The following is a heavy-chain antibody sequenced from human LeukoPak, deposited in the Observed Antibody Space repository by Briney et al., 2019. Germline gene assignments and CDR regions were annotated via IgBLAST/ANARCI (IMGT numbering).Heavy chain of an antibody. Sequence: PGGSLRLSCAASGFTFSSYGMHWVRQAPGKGLEWVAVIWYDGSNKYYADSVKGRFTISRDNSKNTLYLQMNSLRAEDTAVYYCARDFEIGYSYGLDAFDIWGQGTMVTVSS. J-gene: IGHJ3*02. CDR3: ARDFEIGYSYGLDAFDI. V-gene: IGHV3-33*08. CDR2: IWYDGSNK. D-gene: IGHD5-18*01. CDR1: GFTFSSYG.